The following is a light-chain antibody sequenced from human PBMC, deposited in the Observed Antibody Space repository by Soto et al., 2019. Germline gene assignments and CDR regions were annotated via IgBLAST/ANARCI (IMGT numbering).Light chain of an antibody. Sequence: EILRTQSPATLSVSPGESATLSCSASHRVSSYLAWYQQKPCQAHRLLIYGASRRANGIPDRFSGSVSGTDFTLTISRLEPEDLAVYYGQQYGSSPTWTVGQGTKVDIK. CDR1: HRVSSY. CDR3: QQYGSSPTWT. V-gene: IGKV3-20*01. J-gene: IGKJ1*01. CDR2: GAS.